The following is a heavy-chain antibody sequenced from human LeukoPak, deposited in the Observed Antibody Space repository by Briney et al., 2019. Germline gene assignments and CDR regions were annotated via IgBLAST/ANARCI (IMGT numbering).Heavy chain of an antibody. J-gene: IGHJ6*02. V-gene: IGHV3-74*01. Sequence: GGSLRLSCAASGFSFSGFWMHWVRHAPGKGLVWVSRIYNDGTSTNYADSAKGRFTISRDNAKNKLYLQMNSLRAEDTAVYYCARDPLFGVVIDYYYGMDVWGQGTTVTVSS. CDR1: GFSFSGFW. CDR3: ARDPLFGVVIDYYYGMDV. CDR2: IYNDGTST. D-gene: IGHD3-3*01.